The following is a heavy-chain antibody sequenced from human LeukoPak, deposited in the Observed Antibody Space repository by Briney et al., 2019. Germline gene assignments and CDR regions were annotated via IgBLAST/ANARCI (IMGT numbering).Heavy chain of an antibody. V-gene: IGHV4-61*02. D-gene: IGHD2-21*01. J-gene: IGHJ4*02. CDR1: GDSISSGSFY. CDR2: IHTSGGT. Sequence: SETLSLTCTVYGDSISSGSFYWSWIRQSAGKGLEWIGRIHTSGGTDYDPALKSRVSVSLDTSKNQFSLKLNSVTAADTAVYYCAKDVLWYGSDYWGQGTLVTVSS. CDR3: AKDVLWYGSDY.